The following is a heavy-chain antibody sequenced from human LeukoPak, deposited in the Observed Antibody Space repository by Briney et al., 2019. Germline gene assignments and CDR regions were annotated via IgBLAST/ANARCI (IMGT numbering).Heavy chain of an antibody. CDR2: IIPILGIV. D-gene: IGHD1-1*01. CDR1: GDTFSSYA. J-gene: IGHJ4*02. V-gene: IGHV1-69*04. Sequence: GASVKVSCKASGDTFSSYAISWVRQAPGQGLEWMGRIIPILGIVNYAQKFQGRVTITADRSTSTAFMELSSLRSEDTAVFYCAGEPGIEGYNAFDYWGQGTLVTVSS. CDR3: AGEPGIEGYNAFDY.